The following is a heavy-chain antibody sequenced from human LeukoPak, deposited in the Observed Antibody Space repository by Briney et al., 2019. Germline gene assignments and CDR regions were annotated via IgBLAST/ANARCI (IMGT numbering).Heavy chain of an antibody. CDR3: ARDSGYYGSGLHDY. CDR1: ADSISSNNW. V-gene: IGHV4-4*02. J-gene: IGHJ4*02. D-gene: IGHD3-10*01. Sequence: SETLSLTCAVSADSISSNNWWSWVRQPPGKGLEWIGEIYHSGITNYNPSLKSRVTISVDKSKNHFSLKVNSVTAADTAVYYCARDSGYYGSGLHDYWGQGTLVTVSS. CDR2: IYHSGIT.